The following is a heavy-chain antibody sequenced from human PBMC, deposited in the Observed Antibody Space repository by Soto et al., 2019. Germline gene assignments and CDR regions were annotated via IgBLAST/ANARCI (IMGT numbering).Heavy chain of an antibody. D-gene: IGHD6-13*01. CDR3: ARGRGAAADYFDF. J-gene: IGHJ4*02. CDR1: GFTFSDYN. V-gene: IGHV3-11*05. CDR2: ISSSTSHT. Sequence: QVQLVESGGGLVKPGGSLRLSCAVSGFTFSDYNMTWIRQAPGKGLEWVSYISSSTSHTTYADSVKGRFTISRDNAKNSLFLQMNSLRAEDTAVYYCARGRGAAADYFDFWGQGTLVTVSS.